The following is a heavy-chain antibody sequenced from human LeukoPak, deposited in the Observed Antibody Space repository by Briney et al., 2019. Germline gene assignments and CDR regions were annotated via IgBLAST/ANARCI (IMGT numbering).Heavy chain of an antibody. CDR1: GYTFTGYY. CDR2: INPNSGGT. J-gene: IGHJ4*02. Sequence: ASVKVSCKASGYTFTGYYMHWVRQAPGQGLEWVGWINPNSGGTNYAQKFQGRVTMTRDTSISTAYMELSRLRSDDTAVYYCARENLSGSPFDYWGQGTLVTVSS. V-gene: IGHV1-2*02. CDR3: ARENLSGSPFDY. D-gene: IGHD3-10*01.